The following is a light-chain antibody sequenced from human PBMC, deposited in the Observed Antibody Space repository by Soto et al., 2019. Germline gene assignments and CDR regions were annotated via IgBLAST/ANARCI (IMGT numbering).Light chain of an antibody. J-gene: IGKJ1*01. CDR3: QQSYSTLGT. CDR2: AAS. V-gene: IGKV1-39*01. Sequence: DIQMTQSPSSLSASVGDRVTITCRASQSISSYLNWYQQKPGKAPKLLIYAASSLQSGVPSRFRCSGSGKDFTLTISSLQTEDFATYYCQQSYSTLGTFGQGTKVEIK. CDR1: QSISSY.